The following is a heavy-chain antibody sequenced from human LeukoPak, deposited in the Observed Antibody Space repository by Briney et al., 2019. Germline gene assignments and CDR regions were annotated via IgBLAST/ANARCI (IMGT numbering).Heavy chain of an antibody. D-gene: IGHD5-12*01. CDR2: IYYSGST. CDR3: ARGPSGYHNT. CDR1: GGSISSSSYY. V-gene: IGHV4-39*01. Sequence: KPSETLSLTCTVSGGSISSSSYYWGWIRQPPGKGLECIGTIYYSGSTYYKPSLKSRVTIAVDTSKNQFSLKLSSVTAADTAVYYCARGPSGYHNTGGQGTLVTVSS. J-gene: IGHJ4*02.